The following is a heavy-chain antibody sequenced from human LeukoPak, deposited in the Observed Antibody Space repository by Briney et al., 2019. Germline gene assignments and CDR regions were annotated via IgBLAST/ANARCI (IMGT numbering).Heavy chain of an antibody. CDR3: ARTSPKAVDDAFDI. V-gene: IGHV4-39*01. CDR1: GGSISSSSYY. D-gene: IGHD6-19*01. Sequence: PSETLSLTCTVSGGSISSSSYYWGWIRQPPGKGLEWIGSISYSGSTYYNPSLKSRVTISVDTSKNQFSLRLSSVTAADTAVYYCARTSPKAVDDAFDIWGQGTMVTVSS. J-gene: IGHJ3*02. CDR2: ISYSGST.